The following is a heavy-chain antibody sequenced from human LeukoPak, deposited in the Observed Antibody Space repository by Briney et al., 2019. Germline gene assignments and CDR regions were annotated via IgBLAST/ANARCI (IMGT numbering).Heavy chain of an antibody. J-gene: IGHJ4*02. CDR2: IYASGTT. D-gene: IGHD2-2*01. V-gene: IGHV3-53*01. CDR3: ARVGGVPAAHFDY. Sequence: QRGGSLRLSCAASGFSVRTKYMAWVRQAPGKGLEWVSLIYASGTTYYSDSVKGRFTISRDNSKNPVYLQMDSLRAEDTAVYYCARVGGVPAAHFDYWGQGTLVTVSS. CDR1: GFSVRTKY.